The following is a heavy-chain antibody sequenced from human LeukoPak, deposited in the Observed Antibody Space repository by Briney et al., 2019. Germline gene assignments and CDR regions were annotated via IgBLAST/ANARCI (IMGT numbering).Heavy chain of an antibody. V-gene: IGHV4-34*01. J-gene: IGHJ4*02. Sequence: SETLSLTCAVYGGSFSGYYWSWIRQPPGKGLEWIGEINHSGSTNYNPSLKSRVTISVDTSKNQFSLKLSSVTAADTAVYYCARRSSGYYYGVPKVAYFDYWGQGTLVTVSS. CDR3: ARRSSGYYYGVPKVAYFDY. D-gene: IGHD3-22*01. CDR2: INHSGST. CDR1: GGSFSGYY.